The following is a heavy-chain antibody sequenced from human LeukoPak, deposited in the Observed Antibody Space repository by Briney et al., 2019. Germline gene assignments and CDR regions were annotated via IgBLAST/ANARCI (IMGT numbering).Heavy chain of an antibody. CDR2: ISYDGSNK. Sequence: GGSLRLSCAASGFTFSSYSMNWVRQAPGKGLEWVAVISYDGSNKYYADSVKGRFTISRDNSKNTLYLQMNSLRAEDTAVYYCARDHYDFWSGYSRKNYYYYMDVWGKGTTVTVSS. V-gene: IGHV3-30*03. CDR1: GFTFSSYS. J-gene: IGHJ6*03. D-gene: IGHD3-3*01. CDR3: ARDHYDFWSGYSRKNYYYYMDV.